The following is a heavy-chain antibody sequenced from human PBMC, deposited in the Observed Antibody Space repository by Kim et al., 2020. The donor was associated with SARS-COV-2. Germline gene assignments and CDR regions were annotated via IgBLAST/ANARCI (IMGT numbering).Heavy chain of an antibody. J-gene: IGHJ4*02. Sequence: SYADAVKGRFTISRDNSKNTRYLQMNSLRAEDTAVYYCASLSFSSSPFDYWGQGTLVTVSS. CDR3: ASLSFSSSPFDY. V-gene: IGHV3-30*03. D-gene: IGHD6-13*01.